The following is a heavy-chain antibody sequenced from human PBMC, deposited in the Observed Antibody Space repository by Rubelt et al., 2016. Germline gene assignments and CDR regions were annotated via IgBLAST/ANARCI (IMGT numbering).Heavy chain of an antibody. V-gene: IGHV4-34*01. J-gene: IGHJ4*02. D-gene: IGHD1-1*01. CDR1: GGSFSGYY. CDR2: INHSGST. Sequence: QVQLQQWGAGLLKPSETLSLTCAVYGGSFSGYYWSWIRQPPGKGLEWIGEINHSGSTNYNPSLKSRVTISVDTSKNQFSLILSSVTAADTAVYYCARRGYSANWYDATFDSWGQGILVTVSS. CDR3: ARRGYSANWYDATFDS.